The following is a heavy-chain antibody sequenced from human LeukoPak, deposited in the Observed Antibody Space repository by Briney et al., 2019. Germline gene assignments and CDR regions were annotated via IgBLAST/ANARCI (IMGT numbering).Heavy chain of an antibody. CDR2: IKEDGSEK. V-gene: IGHV3-7*01. D-gene: IGHD3-22*01. CDR1: GFTFSRDW. CDR3: AGDDSSGYFFDF. J-gene: IGHJ4*02. Sequence: GGSLRLSCAASGFTFSRDWTAWVRQGPGKGLEWVANIKEDGSEKNYVDSVKGRFTISRDNAENSIYLQMSSLRAEDTAMYFCAGDDSSGYFFDFWGQGTLVTVSS.